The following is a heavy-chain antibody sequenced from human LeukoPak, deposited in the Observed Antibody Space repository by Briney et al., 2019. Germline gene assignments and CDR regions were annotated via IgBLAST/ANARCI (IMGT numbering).Heavy chain of an antibody. Sequence: GGSLRLSCAASGFTFSSYAMSWVRQAPGKGLEWVSAISGSGGSTHYADSVKGRFTISRDNSKNMVYLQMNSLRAEDTALYYCVGDPPNSGYAFQVWGHGTVVTVSS. J-gene: IGHJ3*01. CDR2: ISGSGGST. CDR1: GFTFSSYA. V-gene: IGHV3-23*01. CDR3: VGDPPNSGYAFQV. D-gene: IGHD3-22*01.